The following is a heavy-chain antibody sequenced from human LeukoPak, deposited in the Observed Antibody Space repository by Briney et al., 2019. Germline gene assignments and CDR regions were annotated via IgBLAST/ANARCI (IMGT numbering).Heavy chain of an antibody. V-gene: IGHV3-33*01. CDR3: AFLGYCSGGSCYSDEYFQH. CDR2: IWYDGSNK. D-gene: IGHD2-15*01. J-gene: IGHJ1*01. CDR1: GFTFSSYG. Sequence: GGSLRLSCAASGFTFSSYGMHWVRQAPGKGLEWVAVIWYDGSNKYYADSVKGRFTISRDNSKNTLYLQVNSLRAEDTAVYYCAFLGYCSGGSCYSDEYFQHWGQGTLVTVSS.